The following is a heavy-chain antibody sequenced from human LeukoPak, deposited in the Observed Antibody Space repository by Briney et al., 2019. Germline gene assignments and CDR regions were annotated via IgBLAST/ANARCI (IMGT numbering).Heavy chain of an antibody. V-gene: IGHV1-18*01. CDR2: ISAYNGNT. CDR3: ARDLGALAAADTGASVY. CDR1: GYTFTSYG. D-gene: IGHD6-13*01. Sequence: ASVKVSCKASGYTFTSYGISWVRQAPGQGLEWMGWISAYNGNTNYAQKLQGRVTMTTDTSTSTAYMELRSLRSDDTAVYYCARDLGALAAADTGASVYWGQGTLVTVSS. J-gene: IGHJ4*02.